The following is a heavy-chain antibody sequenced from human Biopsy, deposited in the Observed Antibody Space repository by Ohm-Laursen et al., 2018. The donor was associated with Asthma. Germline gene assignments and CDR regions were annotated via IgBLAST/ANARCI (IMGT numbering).Heavy chain of an antibody. J-gene: IGHJ6*02. V-gene: IGHV3-33*01. CDR1: GITFSTYG. CDR2: IWYDGRKK. CDR3: ARRIAARGGMGV. Sequence: SLRLSCSASGITFSTYGMHWVRQAPGKGLEWVSFIWYDGRKKTYADSVKGRFTISRDNSKNTLYLQMNSLRAEDTAVYYCARRIAARGGMGVWGQGTTVTVSS. D-gene: IGHD6-6*01.